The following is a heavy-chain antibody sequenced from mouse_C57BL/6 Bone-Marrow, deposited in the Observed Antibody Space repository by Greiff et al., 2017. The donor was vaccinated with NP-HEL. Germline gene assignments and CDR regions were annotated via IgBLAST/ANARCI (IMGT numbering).Heavy chain of an antibody. J-gene: IGHJ4*01. V-gene: IGHV1-69*01. CDR1: GYTFTSYW. D-gene: IGHD2-4*01. CDR2: IDPSDSYT. CDR3: ARGGFYYDYDDYAMDY. Sequence: VKLQQPGAELVMPGASVKLSCKASGYTFTSYWMHWVKQRPGQGLEWIGEIDPSDSYTNYNQKFTGKSTLTVDKSSSTAYMQLSSLTSEDSAVYYCARGGFYYDYDDYAMDYWGQGTSVTVSS.